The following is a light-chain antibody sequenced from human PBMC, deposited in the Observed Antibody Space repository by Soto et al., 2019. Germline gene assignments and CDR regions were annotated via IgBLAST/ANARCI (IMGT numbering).Light chain of an antibody. CDR2: EVT. CDR3: SSYAYSNYNYV. Sequence: QSVLTQPPSASGSPGQSVTISCTGTSSDVGDYNYVSWYQQHPGQAPKLMIYEVTKRPSGVPDRFSGSKSGNTASLTVSGLQAEDEADYYCSSYAYSNYNYVFGPVTMVTV. J-gene: IGLJ1*01. V-gene: IGLV2-8*01. CDR1: SSDVGDYNY.